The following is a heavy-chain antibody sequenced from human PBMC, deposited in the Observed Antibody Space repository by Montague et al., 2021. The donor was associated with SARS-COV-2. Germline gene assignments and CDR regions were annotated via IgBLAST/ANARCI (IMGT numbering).Heavy chain of an antibody. V-gene: IGHV4-59*02. CDR1: SGSVYGHY. CDR2: IFYTGAT. J-gene: IGHJ3*01. Sequence: SETLSLTCTVSSGSVYGHYLAWIRQPPGKGLECIAYIFYTGATYYNPSLESRVTISVDTSKNQVALKVKSVTAADSAFCYCATLGAMAGYSFDVWGPGTFVIVSS. CDR3: ATLGAMAGYSFDV. D-gene: IGHD6-19*01.